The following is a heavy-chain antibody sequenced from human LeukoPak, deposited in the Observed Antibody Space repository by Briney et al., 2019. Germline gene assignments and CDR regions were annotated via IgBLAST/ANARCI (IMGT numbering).Heavy chain of an antibody. Sequence: SQTLSLTCTVSGGSISSGGYYWSWIRQHPGKGLEWIGYIYYSGSTYYNPSLKSRVTISVDTSKNQFSLKLSSVTAADTAVYYCARAPPDYYDSSGYSFSVAFDIWGQGTMVTVSS. CDR3: ARAPPDYYDSSGYSFSVAFDI. CDR2: IYYSGST. CDR1: GGSISSGGYY. D-gene: IGHD3-22*01. V-gene: IGHV4-31*03. J-gene: IGHJ3*02.